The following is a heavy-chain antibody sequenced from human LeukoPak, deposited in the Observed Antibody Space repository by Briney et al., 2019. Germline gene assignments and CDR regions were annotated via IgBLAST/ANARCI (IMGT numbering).Heavy chain of an antibody. V-gene: IGHV3-30*04. J-gene: IGHJ4*02. Sequence: GGSLRPSCAASGFSFSGYAMHWVRQAPGKGLEWVAVVSYDGNDKYYSDSVKGRFTISRDNSKSTLYLQMNSLRAEDTAVYYCARTFWDKSNGYDYYFDYWGQGTLVTVSS. D-gene: IGHD5-12*01. CDR2: VSYDGNDK. CDR3: ARTFWDKSNGYDYYFDY. CDR1: GFSFSGYA.